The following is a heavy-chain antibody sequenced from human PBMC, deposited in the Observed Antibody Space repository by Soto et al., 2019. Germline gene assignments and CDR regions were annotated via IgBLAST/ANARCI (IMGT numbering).Heavy chain of an antibody. D-gene: IGHD3-22*01. Sequence: ASVKVSCKASGYTFTSYGISWVRQAPGQGLEWMGWVSAYNGNTNYAQKLQGRVTMTTDTSTSTAYMELRSLRSDDTAVYYCARDLGLRALATGYYYDSSTYYTVWGQGTLVTVSS. CDR3: ARDLGLRALATGYYYDSSTYYTV. J-gene: IGHJ4*02. V-gene: IGHV1-18*04. CDR1: GYTFTSYG. CDR2: VSAYNGNT.